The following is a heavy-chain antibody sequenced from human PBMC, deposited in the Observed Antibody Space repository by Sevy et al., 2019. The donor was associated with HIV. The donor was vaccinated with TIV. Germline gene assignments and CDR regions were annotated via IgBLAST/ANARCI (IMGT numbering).Heavy chain of an antibody. D-gene: IGHD2-15*01. V-gene: IGHV3-23*01. CDR3: AKDRAVLVGDAFDL. J-gene: IGHJ3*01. CDR2: ISGSGGST. Sequence: GGSLRLSCAASEITLSNYAMNWVRQAPGRGLEWVSAISGSGGSTYYADSVKGRFTISSDNSKNTLSLQMHSLRVEDTAVYYCAKDRAVLVGDAFDLWGKGTMVTVSS. CDR1: EITLSNYA.